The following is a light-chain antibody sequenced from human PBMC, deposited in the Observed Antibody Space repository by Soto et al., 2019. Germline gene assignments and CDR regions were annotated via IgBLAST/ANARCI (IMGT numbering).Light chain of an antibody. J-gene: IGKJ1*01. Sequence: EILLTQSPATLSVTPGERATLSCRASQSVSRDLAWYQQKPGQAPRLLIYGASTRATSIPARFSGSGSGTEFTLTISSLQSEDFAVYYCQQYDKWPTWTFGQGTKVDIK. CDR1: QSVSRD. CDR3: QQYDKWPTWT. V-gene: IGKV3-15*01. CDR2: GAS.